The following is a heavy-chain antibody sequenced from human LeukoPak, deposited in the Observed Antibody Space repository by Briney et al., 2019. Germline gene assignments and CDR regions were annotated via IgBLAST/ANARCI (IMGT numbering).Heavy chain of an antibody. V-gene: IGHV4-61*02. CDR3: ARDGAAMDVDAFDI. CDR2: IYTSGST. Sequence: SQTLSLTXTVSGGSISSGSYYWSWLRQPAGKGLEWIGRIYTSGSTNYNPSLKSRVTISVDTSKNQFSLKLSSVTAADTAVYYCARDGAAMDVDAFDIWGQGTMVTVSS. D-gene: IGHD5-18*01. J-gene: IGHJ3*02. CDR1: GGSISSGSYY.